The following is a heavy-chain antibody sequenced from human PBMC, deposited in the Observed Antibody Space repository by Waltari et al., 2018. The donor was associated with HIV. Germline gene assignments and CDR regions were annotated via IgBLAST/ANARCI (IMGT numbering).Heavy chain of an antibody. J-gene: IGHJ6*02. Sequence: QVQLVQSGAAVKKPGASVKVSCKASGYTLTDYYLHWVRQAPGQGLDYVGWINPHSGGTKSAQKCYGRVTMTRDTSVKIAYMELRGLTSDDTAVYYCARGGPRNYYYYGWEVWGQGTTVTVSS. CDR2: INPHSGGT. V-gene: IGHV1-2*02. CDR1: GYTLTDYY. CDR3: ARGGPRNYYYYGWEV. D-gene: IGHD3-10*01.